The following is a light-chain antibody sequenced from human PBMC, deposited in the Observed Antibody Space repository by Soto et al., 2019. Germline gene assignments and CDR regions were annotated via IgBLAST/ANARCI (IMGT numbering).Light chain of an antibody. Sequence: QSALTQPPSASGSPGQSVTISCTGTSSDVGGYNYVSWYQQHPDKAPKLMIYEVSKRPSGVPDRFSGSKSGNTASLTVSGLQAEDEADYYCSSYGGINNLVFGGGTKLTVL. CDR3: SSYGGINNLV. V-gene: IGLV2-8*01. CDR1: SSDVGGYNY. CDR2: EVS. J-gene: IGLJ2*01.